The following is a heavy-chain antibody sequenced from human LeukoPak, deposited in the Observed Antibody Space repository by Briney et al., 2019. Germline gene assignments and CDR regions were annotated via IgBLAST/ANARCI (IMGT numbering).Heavy chain of an antibody. V-gene: IGHV3-21*01. CDR3: AKGEVSYVGVFDY. CDR1: GFTFSSYS. D-gene: IGHD1-26*01. CDR2: ISDDSNYI. Sequence: GGSLRLSCAASGFTFSSYSMSWVRQAPGKGLEWVSSISDDSNYIYYADSVEGRFTISRDNAKNSLYLQMNSLRAEDTAVYYCAKGEVSYVGVFDYWGQGTLVTVSS. J-gene: IGHJ4*02.